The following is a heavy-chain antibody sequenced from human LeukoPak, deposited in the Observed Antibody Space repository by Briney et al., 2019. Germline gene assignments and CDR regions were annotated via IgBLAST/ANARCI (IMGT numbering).Heavy chain of an antibody. CDR3: ARGGNYYDSSGYYYDFDY. J-gene: IGHJ4*02. CDR1: GGSISSSSYY. D-gene: IGHD3-22*01. Sequence: KPSETLSLTCTVSGGSISSSSYYWGWIRQPPGKGLEWIGDVNHSGRTNFNPSLKSRVTISVDTSKNQFSLKLSSVTAADTAVYYCARGGNYYDSSGYYYDFDYWGQGTLVTVSS. CDR2: VNHSGRT. V-gene: IGHV4-39*07.